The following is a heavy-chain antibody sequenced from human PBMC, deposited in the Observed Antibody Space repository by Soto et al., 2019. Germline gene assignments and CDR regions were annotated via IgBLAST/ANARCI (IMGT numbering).Heavy chain of an antibody. Sequence: SETLSLTCAVYGGSFSRYYWNWIRQPPGEGLEWIGEINHSGSTNYTPSLKSRVTISVDTSRNQFSLKLSSVTAADTAVYYCARGLSITNTFYYYSAMDVWGQGTTVTVSS. J-gene: IGHJ6*02. CDR1: GGSFSRYY. CDR3: ARGLSITNTFYYYSAMDV. V-gene: IGHV4-34*01. D-gene: IGHD2-8*01. CDR2: INHSGST.